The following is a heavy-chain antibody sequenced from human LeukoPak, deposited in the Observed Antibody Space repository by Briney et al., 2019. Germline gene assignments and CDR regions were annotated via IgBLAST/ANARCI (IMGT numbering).Heavy chain of an antibody. V-gene: IGHV4-39*01. D-gene: IGHD4-17*01. CDR1: GGSISSSSYY. CDR3: ASIDYGESLDY. Sequence: PSETLSLTCTVSGGSISSSSYYWGWIRQPPGKGLEWIGSIYYSGNTYYNPSVKSRVTISVDTSKNQFSLKLSSVTAADTAVYYCASIDYGESLDYWGQGTLVTVSS. J-gene: IGHJ4*02. CDR2: IYYSGNT.